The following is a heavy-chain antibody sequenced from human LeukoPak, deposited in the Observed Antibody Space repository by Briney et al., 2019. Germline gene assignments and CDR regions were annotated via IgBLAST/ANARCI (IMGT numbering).Heavy chain of an antibody. CDR1: GFRFPIYA. J-gene: IGHJ4*02. CDR2: FSGSGSGT. Sequence: GGSLRLSCAASGFRFPIYAMNWVRQAPGKGLEWVSEFSGSGSGTYYADTVKGRFTISRDPSKNTVYLKMSSLGVEDTAVYYCAKDRWGTTGTVPEYWGQGTLVTVSS. D-gene: IGHD1-1*01. V-gene: IGHV3-23*01. CDR3: AKDRWGTTGTVPEY.